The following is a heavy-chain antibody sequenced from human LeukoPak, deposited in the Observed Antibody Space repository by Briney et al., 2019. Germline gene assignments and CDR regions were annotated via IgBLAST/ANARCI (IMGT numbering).Heavy chain of an antibody. D-gene: IGHD5-12*01. CDR3: ARDVRDGYNTDY. CDR2: ISSSSSYI. V-gene: IGHV3-21*01. CDR1: GFTFSSYS. J-gene: IGHJ4*02. Sequence: MSGGSLRLSCAASGFTFSSYSMNWVRQAPGKGLEWVSSISSSSSYIYYADSVKGRFTISRDNAKNSLYLQMNSLRAEDTAVYYCARDVRDGYNTDYWGQGTLVTVSS.